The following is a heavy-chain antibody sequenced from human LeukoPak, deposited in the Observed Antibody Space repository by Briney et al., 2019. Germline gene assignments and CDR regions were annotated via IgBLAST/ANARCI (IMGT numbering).Heavy chain of an antibody. Sequence: GGSLRLSCAASGFTFSSYEMNWVRQAPGKGLDWVSVIYSGGSTYYADSVKGRFTVSRDNSKNTLYLQMNSLRAEDTAVYYCTRSPLTGQGYFDPWGQGTLVTVSS. J-gene: IGHJ5*02. CDR3: TRSPLTGQGYFDP. D-gene: IGHD3-9*01. CDR1: GFTFSSYE. CDR2: IYSGGST. V-gene: IGHV3-53*01.